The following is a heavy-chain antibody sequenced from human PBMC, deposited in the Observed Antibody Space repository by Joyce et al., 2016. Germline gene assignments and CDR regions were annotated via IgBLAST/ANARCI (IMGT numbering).Heavy chain of an antibody. J-gene: IGHJ2*01. CDR1: GYSFTSYW. D-gene: IGHD6-19*01. Sequence: EVQLVQSGAEVKEPGESLKISCKGSGYSFTSYWIAWVRQTPGKGLEWVGIIYPGDSAVTYSPSFRGRVTISVVKSINTAYLQWTSLKASDTAIYYCARRTPPSGWYRYFDLWGRGTLVTVSS. V-gene: IGHV5-51*01. CDR3: ARRTPPSGWYRYFDL. CDR2: IYPGDSAV.